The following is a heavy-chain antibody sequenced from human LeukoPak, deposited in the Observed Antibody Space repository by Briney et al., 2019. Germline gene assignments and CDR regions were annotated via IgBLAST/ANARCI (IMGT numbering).Heavy chain of an antibody. V-gene: IGHV3-21*01. D-gene: IGHD3-3*01. CDR1: GFTFSSYS. CDR3: ALILRISDFDY. J-gene: IGHJ4*02. Sequence: PGGSLRLSCAASGFTFSSYSMNWVRQAPGKGLEWVSSISTSSIYIYYADSMKGRFTISRDNAKNSLYLQMSNLRAEDTAVYYCALILRISDFDYWGQGNLVTVSS. CDR2: ISTSSIYI.